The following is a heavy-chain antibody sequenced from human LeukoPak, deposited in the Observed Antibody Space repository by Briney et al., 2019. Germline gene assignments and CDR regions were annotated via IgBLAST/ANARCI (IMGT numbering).Heavy chain of an antibody. D-gene: IGHD3-10*02. CDR3: ARDLCWGCFDD. Sequence: GGSLRLSCAASGFTFNSYGMTWVRQAPGKGLEWVSAITSSGGSTYYGDSVKGRFTISRDNSRNTLYLQMNSMSVDDTAVYYCARDLCWGCFDDWGQGNVVTVSS. CDR1: GFTFNSYG. V-gene: IGHV3-23*01. J-gene: IGHJ4*02. CDR2: ITSSGGST.